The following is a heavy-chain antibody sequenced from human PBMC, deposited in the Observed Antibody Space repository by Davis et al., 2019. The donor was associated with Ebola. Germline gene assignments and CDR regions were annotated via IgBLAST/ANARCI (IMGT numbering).Heavy chain of an antibody. J-gene: IGHJ6*02. CDR1: GGSISSGGYY. CDR3: ARSYDPFRRSLYYYYGMDV. Sequence: PSETLSLTCTVSGGSISSGGYYWSWIRQHPGKGLEWIGYIDYSGSTYYNPSLKSRVTISVDTSKNQFSLKLNSVTAADTAVYYCARSYDPFRRSLYYYYGMDVWGQGTTVTVSS. D-gene: IGHD3-3*01. V-gene: IGHV4-31*03. CDR2: IDYSGST.